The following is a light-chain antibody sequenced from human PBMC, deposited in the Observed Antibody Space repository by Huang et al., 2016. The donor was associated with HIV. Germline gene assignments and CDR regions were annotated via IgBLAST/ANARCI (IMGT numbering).Light chain of an antibody. CDR3: QQGYSALIT. CDR2: SAS. Sequence: DILLTQSPFSLSASVGDRVTITCRASQNINTYLNWYQQKPGKAPNLIIHSASTLQTGVPSRFSGSGSGTDFTLTVNSLQPEDSATYYCQQGYSALITFGQGTRL. CDR1: QNINTY. J-gene: IGKJ5*01. V-gene: IGKV1-39*01.